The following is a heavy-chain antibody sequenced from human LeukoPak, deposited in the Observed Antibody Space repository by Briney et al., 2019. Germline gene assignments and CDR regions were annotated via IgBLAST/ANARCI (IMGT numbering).Heavy chain of an antibody. D-gene: IGHD6-19*01. Sequence: GGSLRLSCAASGYTFSISSMTWVRQAPGKGLEWVSATSDSGGGAWYGDSVRGRFTISRDNSRTTLYLQINTLRVEDTALYYCAKGRGANSGPTLDYWGQGTLVTVSS. CDR2: TSDSGGGA. J-gene: IGHJ4*02. CDR1: GYTFSISS. CDR3: AKGRGANSGPTLDY. V-gene: IGHV3-23*01.